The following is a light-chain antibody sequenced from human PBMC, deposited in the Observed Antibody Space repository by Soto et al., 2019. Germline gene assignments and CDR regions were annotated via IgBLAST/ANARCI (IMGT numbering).Light chain of an antibody. Sequence: EIVLTQSPGTLSLSPGERATLSCRASQSVSSSYLAWYQQKPGQAPRLLIYGASSRATGIPDRFSGSGSGTDFTLTISRLEPEDFAVYYCHQYDSSPLTCGGGTNVDIK. CDR3: HQYDSSPLT. J-gene: IGKJ4*01. CDR2: GAS. CDR1: QSVSSSY. V-gene: IGKV3-20*01.